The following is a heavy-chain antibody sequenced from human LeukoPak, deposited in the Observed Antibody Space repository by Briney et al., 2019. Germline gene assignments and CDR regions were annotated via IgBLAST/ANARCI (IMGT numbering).Heavy chain of an antibody. V-gene: IGHV3-7*04. CDR3: AGGDYYGSGSARRHWFDP. CDR2: IEQHGNEK. D-gene: IGHD3-10*01. J-gene: IGHJ5*02. CDR1: GFTFSSYC. Sequence: GGSLRLSCSASGFTFSSYCMNWVRQAPGKGLEWVANIEQHGNEKYYTDSVKGRFTISRDNAKNSLYLEMNSLRAEDTAVYYCAGGDYYGSGSARRHWFDPWGQGTLVTVSS.